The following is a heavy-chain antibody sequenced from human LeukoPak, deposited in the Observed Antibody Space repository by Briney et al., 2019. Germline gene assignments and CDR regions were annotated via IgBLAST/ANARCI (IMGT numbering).Heavy chain of an antibody. Sequence: SVKVSCKTSGGTFSSYAISWVRQAPGQGLEWMGGIIPIFGTANYAQKFQGRVTITTDESTSTAYMELSSLRSEDTAVYYCARLYLDDGYKSGWYFDYWGQGTLVTVSS. D-gene: IGHD5-24*01. CDR3: ARLYLDDGYKSGWYFDY. CDR1: GGTFSSYA. J-gene: IGHJ4*02. CDR2: IIPIFGTA. V-gene: IGHV1-69*05.